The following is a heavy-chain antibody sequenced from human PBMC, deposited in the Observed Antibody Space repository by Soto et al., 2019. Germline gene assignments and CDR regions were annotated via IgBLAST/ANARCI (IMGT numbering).Heavy chain of an antibody. CDR3: ATYRKFVQI. CDR1: GGSISGGYYS. Sequence: QLQLQESGSGLVKPSQTLSLTCAVSGGSISGGYYSWSWIRQPPGKVLEGIGFIYNSGSTYYNSSLKSRVPSSVDMSKNHCLLNLTAVSAADTAVYYTATYRKFVQIWGPGTKVTGS. CDR2: IYNSGST. J-gene: IGHJ3*02. D-gene: IGHD3-16*02. V-gene: IGHV4-30-2*01.